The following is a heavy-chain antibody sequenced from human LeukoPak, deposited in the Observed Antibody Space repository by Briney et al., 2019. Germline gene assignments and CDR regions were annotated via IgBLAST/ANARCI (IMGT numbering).Heavy chain of an antibody. CDR3: TKEFNRGLPDY. CDR2: ISYDGSNE. V-gene: IGHV3-30*18. Sequence: GGSLRLSCAASGFTFSTYGMHWVRQAPGKGLEWVAVISYDGSNEYYADSVKGRFTISRDNSKNTLYLQMSSLRAEDTAVYYCTKEFNRGLPDYWGQGTLVTVPS. CDR1: GFTFSTYG. D-gene: IGHD2-21*01. J-gene: IGHJ4*02.